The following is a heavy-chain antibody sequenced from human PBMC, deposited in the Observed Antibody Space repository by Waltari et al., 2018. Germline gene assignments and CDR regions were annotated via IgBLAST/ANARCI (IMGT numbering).Heavy chain of an antibody. Sequence: EVQLLESGGGLVQPGGSLRLSCAASGFTFIRYAMRRVRQAPGKGLEWVSAISGSGGSTYYADSVKGRFTISRDNSKNTLYLQMNSLRAEDTAVYYCAKVESDYGDYAVDYWGQGTLVTVSS. CDR1: GFTFIRYA. D-gene: IGHD4-17*01. J-gene: IGHJ4*02. CDR2: ISGSGGST. CDR3: AKVESDYGDYAVDY. V-gene: IGHV3-23*01.